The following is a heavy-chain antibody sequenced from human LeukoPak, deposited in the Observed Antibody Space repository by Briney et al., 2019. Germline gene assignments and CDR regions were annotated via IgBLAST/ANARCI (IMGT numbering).Heavy chain of an antibody. CDR1: GFTYSNYA. V-gene: IGHV3-23*01. Sequence: PGGSLRLSCAASGFTYSNYAMNWVRQAPGKGLEWVSSISGGGGNTHYADSVKGRFTISRDNAKNSLYLQMNSLRAEDTAVYYCARGAKYCSGDSCYYYYYMDVWGKGTTVTVSS. D-gene: IGHD2-15*01. CDR2: ISGGGGNT. CDR3: ARGAKYCSGDSCYYYYYMDV. J-gene: IGHJ6*03.